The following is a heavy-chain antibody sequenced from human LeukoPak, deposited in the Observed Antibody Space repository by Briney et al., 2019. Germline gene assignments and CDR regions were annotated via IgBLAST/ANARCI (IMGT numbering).Heavy chain of an antibody. CDR2: IIPILGIA. Sequence: SVKVFCKASGGTFSSYAISWVRQAPGQGLEWMGRIIPILGIANYAQKFQGRVTITADKSTSTAYMELSSLRSEDTAVYYCARARXYYYDXSGXSDYWGQGTLVTVSS. CDR1: GGTFSSYA. CDR3: ARARXYYYDXSGXSDY. D-gene: IGHD3-22*01. V-gene: IGHV1-69*04. J-gene: IGHJ4*02.